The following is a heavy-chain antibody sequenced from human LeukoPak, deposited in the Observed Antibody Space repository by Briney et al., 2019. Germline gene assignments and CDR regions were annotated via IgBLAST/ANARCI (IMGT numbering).Heavy chain of an antibody. V-gene: IGHV3-66*02. D-gene: IGHD3-22*01. J-gene: IGHJ3*02. CDR2: IYSGGST. CDR1: GFTVSSNY. Sequence: GGSLRLSCAASGFTVSSNYMSWVRQAPGKGLEWVSVIYSGGSTYYADSVKGRFTISRDNSKNTLYLQTNSLRAEDTAVYYCAREGAAYYDISAFDIWGQGTMVTVSS. CDR3: AREGAAYYDISAFDI.